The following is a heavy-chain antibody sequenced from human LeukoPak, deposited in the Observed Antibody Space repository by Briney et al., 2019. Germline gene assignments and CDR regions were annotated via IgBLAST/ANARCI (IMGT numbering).Heavy chain of an antibody. D-gene: IGHD4-17*01. CDR1: GFTLSSDS. V-gene: IGHV3-48*02. CDR2: SDSDTYGNTI. Sequence: GRSLSLSYAASGFTLSSDSTSWVRHARGNGLEWISYSDSDTYGNTIYYPHTVKGRFTISRDNAKNSLYLQMDSLRDEDTAVYYCARDRDYAFDYWGQGTLVTVSS. J-gene: IGHJ4*02. CDR3: ARDRDYAFDY.